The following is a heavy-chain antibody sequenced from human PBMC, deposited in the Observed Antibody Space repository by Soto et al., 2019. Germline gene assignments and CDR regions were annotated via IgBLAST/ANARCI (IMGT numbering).Heavy chain of an antibody. V-gene: IGHV1-46*03. Sequence: ASVKVSCQASGYTFTSYYMHWVRQAPGQGLEWMGIINPSGGSTSYAQKFQGRVTMTRDTSTSTVYMELSSLRSEDTAVYYCARSGVTIFGVVLYYYYYMDVWGKGTTVTVSS. J-gene: IGHJ6*03. D-gene: IGHD3-3*01. CDR2: INPSGGST. CDR1: GYTFTSYY. CDR3: ARSGVTIFGVVLYYYYYMDV.